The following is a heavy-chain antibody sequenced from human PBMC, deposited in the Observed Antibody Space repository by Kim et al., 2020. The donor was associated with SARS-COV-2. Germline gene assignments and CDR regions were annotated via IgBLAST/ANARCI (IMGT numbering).Heavy chain of an antibody. CDR1: GYSFTSYW. V-gene: IGHV5-10-1*01. J-gene: IGHJ6*02. Sequence: GESLKISCKGSGYSFTSYWISWVRQMPGKGLEWMGRIDPSDSYTNYSPSFQGHVTISADKSISTAYLQWSSLKASDTAMYYCARRMEYSYGQWKRVNYYYYGMDVWGQGTTVTVSS. CDR3: ARRMEYSYGQWKRVNYYYYGMDV. D-gene: IGHD5-18*01. CDR2: IDPSDSYT.